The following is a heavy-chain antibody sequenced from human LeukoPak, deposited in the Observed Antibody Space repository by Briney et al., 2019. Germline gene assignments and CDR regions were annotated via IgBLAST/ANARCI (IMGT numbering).Heavy chain of an antibody. D-gene: IGHD6-19*01. CDR2: IGSSSSYI. V-gene: IGHV3-21*01. CDR3: ARGSGWYPGGDDY. CDR1: GFTFSSYS. Sequence: GGSLRLSCAASGFTFSSYSMNWVRQAPGKGLEWVSSIGSSSSYIYYADSVKGRFTISRDNAKNSLYLQMNSLRAEDTAVYYCARGSGWYPGGDDYWGQGTLVTVSS. J-gene: IGHJ4*02.